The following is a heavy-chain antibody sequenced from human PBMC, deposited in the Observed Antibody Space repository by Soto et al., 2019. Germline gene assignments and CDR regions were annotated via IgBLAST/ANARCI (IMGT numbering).Heavy chain of an antibody. CDR1: GGTFSSYA. J-gene: IGHJ6*02. Sequence: QVQLVQSGAGVKKPGSSVTVSCKASGGTFSSYAISWVRQAPGQGLEWMGGIIPIFGTANYAQKFQGRVTITADESTSTATMELSSLRSQATAVYYCARLVPAAGYYSGMDVWGQGTTVTVSS. D-gene: IGHD2-2*01. CDR3: ARLVPAAGYYSGMDV. CDR2: IIPIFGTA. V-gene: IGHV1-69*12.